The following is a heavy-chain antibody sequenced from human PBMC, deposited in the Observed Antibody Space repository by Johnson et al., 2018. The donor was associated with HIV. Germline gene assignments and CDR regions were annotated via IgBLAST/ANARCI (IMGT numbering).Heavy chain of an antibody. CDR3: ARDPVGIVGATEARGAFDI. J-gene: IGHJ3*02. Sequence: VQLVESGGGLVQPGGSLRLSCAASGFTFSSYAMHWVRQAPGKGLEWVAVISYDGSNKYYADSVKGRFTISRDNSKNTLYLQMNSLRAEETAVYYCARDPVGIVGATEARGAFDIWGQGTMVTVSS. V-gene: IGHV3-30*04. D-gene: IGHD1-26*01. CDR2: ISYDGSNK. CDR1: GFTFSSYA.